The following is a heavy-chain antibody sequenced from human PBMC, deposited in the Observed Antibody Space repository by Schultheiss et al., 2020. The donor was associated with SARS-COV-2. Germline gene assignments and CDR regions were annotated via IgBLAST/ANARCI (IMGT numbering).Heavy chain of an antibody. V-gene: IGHV4-59*06. Sequence: SETLSLTCTVSGGSISSYYWSWIRQPAGKGLEWIGYIYYSGSTYYNPSLKSRVTISVDTSKNQFSLKLSSVTAADTAIYYCAGGRQPVGIQYWGQGTLVTVSS. CDR1: GGSISSYY. D-gene: IGHD6-6*01. J-gene: IGHJ4*02. CDR2: IYYSGST. CDR3: AGGRQPVGIQY.